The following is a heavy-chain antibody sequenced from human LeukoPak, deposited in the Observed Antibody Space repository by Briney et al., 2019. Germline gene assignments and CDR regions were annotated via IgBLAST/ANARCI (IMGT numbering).Heavy chain of an antibody. D-gene: IGHD6-19*01. V-gene: IGHV3-66*01. CDR2: IYSGGST. J-gene: IGHJ4*02. CDR1: GFTVSSNY. Sequence: GGSLRLSCAASGFTVSSNYMSWVRQAPGKGLEWVSVIYSGGSTYYADSVKGRFTISRDNSKNSLCLQVNSLRPEDTAVYYCARDGGWYFDYWGQGTLVTVSS. CDR3: ARDGGWYFDY.